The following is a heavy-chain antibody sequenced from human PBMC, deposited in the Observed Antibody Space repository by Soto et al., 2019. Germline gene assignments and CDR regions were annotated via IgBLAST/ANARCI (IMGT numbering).Heavy chain of an antibody. CDR2: IYYSGST. CDR3: AREPSGWGVWYYGMDV. J-gene: IGHJ6*02. V-gene: IGHV4-30-4*01. Sequence: SETLSLTCTVSDGSISSGDYYWSWIRQPPGKGLEWIGYIYYSGSTYYNPSLKSRVTISVDTSKNQFSLKLSSVTAADTAVYYCAREPSGWGVWYYGMDVWGQGTTVTVSS. CDR1: DGSISSGDYY. D-gene: IGHD3-10*01.